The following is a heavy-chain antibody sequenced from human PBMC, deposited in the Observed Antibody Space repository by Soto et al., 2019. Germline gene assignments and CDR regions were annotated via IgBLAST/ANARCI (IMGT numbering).Heavy chain of an antibody. Sequence: EVQLVESGGGLVQPGGSLRLSCAASGFTFSSYSMNWVRQAPGKGLEWVSYISSSSSTIYYADSVKGRFTISRDNAKNSLYLQMNSLSVEDTAVYYCAREGVAAAALRYYYMDGWGKGTTVTVSS. CDR1: GFTFSSYS. CDR3: AREGVAAAALRYYYMDG. J-gene: IGHJ6*03. CDR2: ISSSSSTI. V-gene: IGHV3-48*01. D-gene: IGHD6-13*01.